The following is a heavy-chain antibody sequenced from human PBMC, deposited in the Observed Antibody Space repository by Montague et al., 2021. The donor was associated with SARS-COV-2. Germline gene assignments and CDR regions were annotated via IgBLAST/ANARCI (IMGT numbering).Heavy chain of an antibody. Sequence: TLSLTCSVSSGSINSGGFYWSWIRQPPGKGLEWIGYIYYSGSTYYNPSLEGRLTISVDTSKNQFSLNLSSVTAADTAVYYCARSVRGYCNDDSCLARYYYGLDVWGQGTTVTVSS. CDR2: IYYSGST. CDR1: SGSINSGGFY. V-gene: IGHV4-31*03. J-gene: IGHJ6*02. D-gene: IGHD2-15*01. CDR3: ARSVRGYCNDDSCLARYYYGLDV.